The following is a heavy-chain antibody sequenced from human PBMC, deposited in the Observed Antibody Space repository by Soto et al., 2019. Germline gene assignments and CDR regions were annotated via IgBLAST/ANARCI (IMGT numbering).Heavy chain of an antibody. J-gene: IGHJ4*02. Sequence: GGSLRLSCEAPGFTFSSYWMNWVRQAPGKGLEWVAIIKKDGSEKYYVDSVKGRFTISRDNAKNSLYLQMNDLRAEDTAVYYCAGGSGWLIDYWGRGTLVTVSS. CDR3: AGGSGWLIDY. V-gene: IGHV3-7*03. D-gene: IGHD6-19*01. CDR2: IKKDGSEK. CDR1: GFTFSSYW.